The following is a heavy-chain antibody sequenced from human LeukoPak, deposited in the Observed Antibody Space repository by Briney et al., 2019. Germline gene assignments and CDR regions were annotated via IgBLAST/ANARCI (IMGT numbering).Heavy chain of an antibody. J-gene: IGHJ4*02. V-gene: IGHV3-53*04. CDR2: IYSGGST. Sequence: PGGSLRLSCAASGFTVSSNYMSWVRQAPGKGREWGSVIYSGGSTYYTDSAKGRFTISRHNSKNTLYLQMNSLRAEDTAVYYCARGGYGSGPLDYWGQGTLVTVSS. CDR1: GFTVSSNY. CDR3: ARGGYGSGPLDY. D-gene: IGHD3-10*01.